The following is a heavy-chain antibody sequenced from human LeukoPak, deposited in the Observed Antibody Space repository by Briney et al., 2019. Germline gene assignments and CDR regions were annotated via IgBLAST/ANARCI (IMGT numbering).Heavy chain of an antibody. V-gene: IGHV3-48*04. Sequence: GGSLRLSCAASGFTFSSYSMNWVRQAPGKGLEWVSYISSSSSTIYYADSVKGRFTISRDNAKNSLYLQMNSLGAEDTAVYYCASTYCSSTSCYRGEYYFDYWGQGTLVTVSS. CDR1: GFTFSSYS. D-gene: IGHD2-2*01. J-gene: IGHJ4*02. CDR2: ISSSSSTI. CDR3: ASTYCSSTSCYRGEYYFDY.